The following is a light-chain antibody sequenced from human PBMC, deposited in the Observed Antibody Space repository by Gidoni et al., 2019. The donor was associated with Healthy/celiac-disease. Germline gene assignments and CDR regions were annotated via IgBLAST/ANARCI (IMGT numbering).Light chain of an antibody. V-gene: IGKV3-11*01. CDR1: QSVSSY. Sequence: EIVLTPSPATLSLSPGERATLSCRASQSVSSYLAWYQQKPGQAPRLLIYEASNRATGIPARFSGSGSGTDFTLTISSLEPEDFAVYYCQQRSNWPSITFGQGTRLEIK. J-gene: IGKJ5*01. CDR2: EAS. CDR3: QQRSNWPSIT.